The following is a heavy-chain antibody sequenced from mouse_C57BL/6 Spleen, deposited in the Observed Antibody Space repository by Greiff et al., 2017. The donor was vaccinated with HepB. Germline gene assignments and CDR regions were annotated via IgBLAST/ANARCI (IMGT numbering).Heavy chain of an antibody. Sequence: VQLQQSGAELARPGASVKLSCKASGYTFTSYGISWVKQSTGQGLEWIGEIYPRSGNTYYNEKFKGKATLTADKSSSTAYMELRSLTSEDSAVYFCARWSYDYNYFDYWGQGTTLTVSS. D-gene: IGHD2-4*01. CDR3: ARWSYDYNYFDY. CDR2: IYPRSGNT. J-gene: IGHJ2*01. CDR1: GYTFTSYG. V-gene: IGHV1-81*01.